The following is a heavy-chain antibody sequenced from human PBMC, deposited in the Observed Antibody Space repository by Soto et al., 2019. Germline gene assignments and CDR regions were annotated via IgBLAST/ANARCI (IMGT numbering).Heavy chain of an antibody. D-gene: IGHD6-6*01. CDR1: GYTFTGYY. Sequence: QVQLVQSGAEVKKPGASVNVSCKASGYTFTGYYMHWVRQSPGQGLEWMGWINPNSGGTNYEQKCQGRVTMTRDTSISTAYMELSRLRSDDTAVYYCARDPGIAARRHWFDPWGQGTLVTVSS. V-gene: IGHV1-2*02. CDR2: INPNSGGT. CDR3: ARDPGIAARRHWFDP. J-gene: IGHJ5*02.